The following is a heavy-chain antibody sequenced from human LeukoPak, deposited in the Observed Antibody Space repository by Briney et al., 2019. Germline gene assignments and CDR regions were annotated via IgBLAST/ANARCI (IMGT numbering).Heavy chain of an antibody. J-gene: IGHJ4*02. Sequence: SETLSLTCAVYGGSFSGYYWSWIRQPPGKGLEWIGEINHSGSTNYNPSLKSRVTISVDTSKNQFSLKLSSVTAADTAVYYCARGGYYDSSGYYSLFDYWGQGTLVTVSS. CDR3: ARGGYYDSSGYYSLFDY. CDR1: GGSFSGYY. V-gene: IGHV4-34*01. CDR2: INHSGST. D-gene: IGHD3-22*01.